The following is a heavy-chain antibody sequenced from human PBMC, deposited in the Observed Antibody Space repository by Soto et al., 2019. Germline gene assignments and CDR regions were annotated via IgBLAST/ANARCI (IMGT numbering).Heavy chain of an antibody. J-gene: IGHJ4*02. CDR1: GFTFSVYA. CDR3: AKDGSHFDFCDGYSYHFDH. CDR2: LSGSGTNT. Sequence: EVQLSESGGGFVQPGGSQRLSCSASGFTFSVYAMSWVRQAPGKGLEWVSGLSGSGTNTYYADSVKGRFTISRDNTENTLYLEMNSLRAEDSATYYCAKDGSHFDFCDGYSYHFDHWGQGALVTVSS. V-gene: IGHV3-23*01. D-gene: IGHD3-3*01.